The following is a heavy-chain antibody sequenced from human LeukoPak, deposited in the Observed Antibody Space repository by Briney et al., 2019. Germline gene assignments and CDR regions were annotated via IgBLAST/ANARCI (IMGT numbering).Heavy chain of an antibody. V-gene: IGHV3-15*01. CDR1: GFTFISSW. CDR2: IRSTPDDGAT. J-gene: IGHJ4*02. Sequence: SGGSLRLSCAASGFTFISSWMTWVRQAPGKGLEWVGRIRSTPDDGATDYAAPVKGRFTISRDDSKNTLYLQMSSLRTEDTAVYYCAKESRYYYGSGSFSSQFDYWGQGNLVTVSS. D-gene: IGHD3-10*01. CDR3: AKESRYYYGSGSFSSQFDY.